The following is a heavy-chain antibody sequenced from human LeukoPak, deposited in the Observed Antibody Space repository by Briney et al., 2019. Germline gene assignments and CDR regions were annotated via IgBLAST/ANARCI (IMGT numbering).Heavy chain of an antibody. D-gene: IGHD3-16*01. CDR2: INHSGST. V-gene: IGHV4-34*01. CDR1: GGSISSYY. Sequence: SETLSLTCTVSGGSISSYYWSWIRQPAGKGLEWIGEINHSGSTNYNPSLKSRVTISVDTSKNQFSLKLSSVTAADTAVYYCARGASMILDYWGQGTLVTVSS. CDR3: ARGASMILDY. J-gene: IGHJ4*02.